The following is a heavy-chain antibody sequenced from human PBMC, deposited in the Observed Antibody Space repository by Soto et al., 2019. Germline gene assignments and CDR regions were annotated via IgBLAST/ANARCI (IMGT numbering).Heavy chain of an antibody. J-gene: IGHJ6*03. Sequence: PSETLSLTCTVSGGSISSGGYYWSWIRQHPGKGLEWIGYIYYSGSTYYNPSLKSRVTISVDTSRNQFSLKLSSVTAADTAVYYCARVVATDFYYYYYMDVWGKGTTVTVSS. CDR3: ARVVATDFYYYYYMDV. CDR2: IYYSGST. V-gene: IGHV4-31*03. CDR1: GGSISSGGYY. D-gene: IGHD5-12*01.